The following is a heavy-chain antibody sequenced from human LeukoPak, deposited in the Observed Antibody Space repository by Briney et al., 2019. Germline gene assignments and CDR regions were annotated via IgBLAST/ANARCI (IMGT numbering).Heavy chain of an antibody. D-gene: IGHD6-13*01. V-gene: IGHV4-34*01. J-gene: IGHJ1*01. CDR3: ARRSSWTNYAYFQH. CDR1: GGSFSGYY. Sequence: PSETLSLTCAASGGSFSGYYWSWIRQPPGKGLEWIGEINHSGSTNYNPSLKSRVTISVDTSKNQFSLKLSSVTAADTAVYYCARRSSWTNYAYFQHWGQGTLVTASS. CDR2: INHSGST.